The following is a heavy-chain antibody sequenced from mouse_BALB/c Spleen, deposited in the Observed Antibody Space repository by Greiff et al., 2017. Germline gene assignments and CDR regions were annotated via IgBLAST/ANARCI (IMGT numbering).Heavy chain of an antibody. CDR3: ARSQDGAMDY. CDR1: GYTFTSYW. J-gene: IGHJ4*01. Sequence: VQLQQPGAELVKPGAPVKLSCKASGYTFTSYWMNWVKQRPGRGLEWIGRIDPSDSETHYNQKFKDKATLTVDKSSSTAYIQLSSLTSEDSAVYYCARSQDGAMDYWGQGTSVTVSS. CDR2: IDPSDSET. V-gene: IGHV1-69*02. D-gene: IGHD3-2*02.